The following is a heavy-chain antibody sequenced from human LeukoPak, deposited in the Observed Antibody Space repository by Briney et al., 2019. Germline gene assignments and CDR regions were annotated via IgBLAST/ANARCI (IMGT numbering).Heavy chain of an antibody. CDR3: ARDHSSGWYSDYFDY. Sequence: GGSLRLSCAASGFTFSSYSMNWVRQAPGKGLEWVSYISSSSSTIYYADSVKGRFTISRDNSKNTLYLQMNSLRAEDTAVYYCARDHSSGWYSDYFDYWGQGTLVTVSS. J-gene: IGHJ4*02. V-gene: IGHV3-48*01. CDR1: GFTFSSYS. D-gene: IGHD6-19*01. CDR2: ISSSSSTI.